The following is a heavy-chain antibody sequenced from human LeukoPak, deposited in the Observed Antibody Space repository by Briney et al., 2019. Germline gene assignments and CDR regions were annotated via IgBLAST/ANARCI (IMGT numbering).Heavy chain of an antibody. Sequence: PGGSLRLSCAASAFTLRNYWMIWVRQAPGKGLEWVANIKEDGGEKRYVDSVKGRFTISRDNAQNSLYLQMNSLRAEDTAVYYCARASNPWLQLNWGQGTLVTVSS. J-gene: IGHJ4*02. D-gene: IGHD5-24*01. V-gene: IGHV3-7*05. CDR1: AFTLRNYW. CDR2: IKEDGGEK. CDR3: ARASNPWLQLN.